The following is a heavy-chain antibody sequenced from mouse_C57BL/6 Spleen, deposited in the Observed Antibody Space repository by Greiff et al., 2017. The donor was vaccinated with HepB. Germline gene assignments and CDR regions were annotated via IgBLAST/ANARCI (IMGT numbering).Heavy chain of an antibody. CDR1: GYSITSGYY. CDR2: ISYDGSN. D-gene: IGHD4-1*01. V-gene: IGHV3-6*01. CDR3: ARAGTGIYFDY. J-gene: IGHJ2*01. Sequence: ESGPGLVKPSQSLSLTCSVTGYSITSGYYWNWIRQFPGNKLEWMGYISYDGSNNYNPSLKNRISITRDTSKNQFFLKLNSVTTEDTATYYCARAGTGIYFDYWGQGTTLTVSS.